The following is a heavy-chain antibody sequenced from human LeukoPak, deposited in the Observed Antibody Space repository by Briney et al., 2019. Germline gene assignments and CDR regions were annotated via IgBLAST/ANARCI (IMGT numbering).Heavy chain of an antibody. V-gene: IGHV4-31*02. CDR1: GFTFSSYA. CDR2: IYYSGST. J-gene: IGHJ4*02. D-gene: IGHD3-22*01. CDR3: ARDSLETHYYDSSGYYRIFDY. Sequence: LRLSCAASGFTFSSYAMSWIRQSPGKGLEWIGYIYYSGSTYYNPSLKSRVTISVDTSKNQFSLQLSSVTAADTAVYYCARDSLETHYYDSSGYYRIFDYWGQGTLVTVSS.